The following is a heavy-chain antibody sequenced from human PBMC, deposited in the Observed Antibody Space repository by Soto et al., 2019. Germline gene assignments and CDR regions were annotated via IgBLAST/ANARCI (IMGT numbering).Heavy chain of an antibody. CDR2: IYYSGST. CDR1: GGSISSGGYY. V-gene: IGHV4-31*03. Sequence: KSSETPYLTSTVSGGSISSGGYYWSWIRQHPGKGLEWIGYIYYSGSTYYNPSLKSRVTISVDTSKNQFSLKLSSVTAADTAVYYCARYTMGDFWSGLPAGYYFDYWGQGTLVTVSS. CDR3: ARYTMGDFWSGLPAGYYFDY. J-gene: IGHJ4*02. D-gene: IGHD3-3*01.